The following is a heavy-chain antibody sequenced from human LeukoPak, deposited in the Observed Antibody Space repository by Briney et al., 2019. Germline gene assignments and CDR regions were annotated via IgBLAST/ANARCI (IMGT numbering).Heavy chain of an antibody. D-gene: IGHD3-22*01. CDR3: ARGDSSGYSGLDY. V-gene: IGHV1-18*01. J-gene: IGHJ4*02. CDR1: GYIFAHNG. CDR2: ISAYNGDT. Sequence: GASVKVSCKTSGYIFAHNGISWVRQAPGQGPEWMGWISAYNGDTNYAQNFQGRVTMTRDTSTSTVYMELRSLRSDDTAVYYCARGDSSGYSGLDYWGQGTLVTVSS.